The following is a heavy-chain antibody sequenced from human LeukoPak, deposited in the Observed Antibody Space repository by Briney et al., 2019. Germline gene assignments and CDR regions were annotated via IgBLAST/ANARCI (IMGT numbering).Heavy chain of an antibody. D-gene: IGHD5-18*01. CDR1: GFTFSSYS. J-gene: IGHJ3*02. V-gene: IGHV3-21*01. CDR2: ISSSSSYI. CDR3: ARDRDTAMANDAFDI. Sequence: GGSLRLSCAASGFTFSSYSMNWVRQAPGKGLEWVSSISSSSSYIYYADSVKGRFTISRDNAKNSLYLQMNSLRAEDTAVYYCARDRDTAMANDAFDIWGQGTMVTVSS.